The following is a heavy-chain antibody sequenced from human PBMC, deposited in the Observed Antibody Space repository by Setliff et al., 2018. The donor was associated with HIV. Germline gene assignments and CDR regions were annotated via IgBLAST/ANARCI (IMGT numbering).Heavy chain of an antibody. J-gene: IGHJ6*03. V-gene: IGHV4-39*07. Sequence: PSGTLSLTCTVSGDSINSGTYYWSWIRQHPGKGLEWIGEINHSGSTNYNPSLKSRVTISVDTSKNQFSLKLSSVTAADTAVYYCNIYYYYYMDVWGKGTTVTISS. CDR1: GDSINSGTYY. CDR3: NIYYYYYMDV. CDR2: INHSGST.